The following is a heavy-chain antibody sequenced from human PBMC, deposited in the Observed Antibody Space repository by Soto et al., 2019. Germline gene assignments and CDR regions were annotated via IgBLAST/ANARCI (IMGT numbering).Heavy chain of an antibody. CDR2: IYWDDDK. D-gene: IGHD3-10*01. V-gene: IGHV2-5*02. Sequence: SGPTLVQPTQTLTLTCTFSGFSLSTSGVGVGWIRQPPGKALEWLALIYWDDDKRYSPSLKSRLTITRETSKNQVALTMTNMDPVDTATYYCARNDYYYGSGSWFDYWGQGTLVTVSS. CDR3: ARNDYYYGSGSWFDY. J-gene: IGHJ4*02. CDR1: GFSLSTSGVG.